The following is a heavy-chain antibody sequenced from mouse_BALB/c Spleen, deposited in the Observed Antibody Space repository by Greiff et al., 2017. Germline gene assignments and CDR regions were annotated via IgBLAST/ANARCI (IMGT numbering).Heavy chain of an antibody. CDR3: ARKRRYYAMDY. J-gene: IGHJ4*01. D-gene: IGHD1-2*01. CDR2: INPYNGAT. Sequence: VQLKESGPELVKPGASVKLSCTASGYSFTGYYMHWVKQSHVKSLEWIGRINPYNGATSYNQNFKDKASMTADKSSTTAYMERHSLTSEASAVYSCARKRRYYAMDYWGQGTSVTVSA. V-gene: IGHV1-31*01. CDR1: GYSFTGYY.